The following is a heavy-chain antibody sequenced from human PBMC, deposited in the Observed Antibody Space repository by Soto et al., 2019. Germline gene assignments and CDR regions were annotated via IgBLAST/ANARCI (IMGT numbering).Heavy chain of an antibody. CDR3: ARDLRGLGPNYYYRDV. CDR2: IYYSGST. Sequence: QVQLQESGPGLVKPSQTLSLTCTVSGGSISSVGYYWSWIRQHPGKGLEWIGYIYYSGSTYYNPSLKSRVTISVDTYKNQFSLKLSSVTDADTAVYYCARDLRGLGPNYYYRDVWGKGTTVTVSS. V-gene: IGHV4-31*03. J-gene: IGHJ6*03. D-gene: IGHD3-16*01. CDR1: GGSISSVGYY.